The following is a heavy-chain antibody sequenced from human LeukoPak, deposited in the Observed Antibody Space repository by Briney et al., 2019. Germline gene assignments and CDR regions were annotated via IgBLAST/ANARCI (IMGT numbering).Heavy chain of an antibody. CDR3: ARTMDPPVPTYYDILTGYRHFNYYYYGMDV. J-gene: IGHJ6*02. CDR2: IYYSGST. Sequence: GSLRLSCAASGFTVSSSFMSWVRQAPGKGLEWIGSIYYSGSTYYNPSPKSRVTISVDTSKNQFSLKLSSVTAADTAVYYCARTMDPPVPTYYDILTGYRHFNYYYYGMDVWGQGTTVTVSS. V-gene: IGHV4-39*01. CDR1: GFTVSSSF. D-gene: IGHD3-9*01.